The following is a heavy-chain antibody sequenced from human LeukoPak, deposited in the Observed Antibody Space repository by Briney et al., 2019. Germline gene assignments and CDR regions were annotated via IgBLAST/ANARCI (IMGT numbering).Heavy chain of an antibody. CDR3: AKDFRDFWSGSLDY. V-gene: IGHV3-30*02. J-gene: IGHJ4*02. CDR2: IQYDVINK. D-gene: IGHD3-3*01. Sequence: GGSLRLACAASGFTFSSYGMHWVRQAPGKGLEWVAFIQYDVINKYYAESVNGRFTISRDNSTNTLYLQMNSLRAEYTAVYYCAKDFRDFWSGSLDYWGQGPLVTVSS. CDR1: GFTFSSYG.